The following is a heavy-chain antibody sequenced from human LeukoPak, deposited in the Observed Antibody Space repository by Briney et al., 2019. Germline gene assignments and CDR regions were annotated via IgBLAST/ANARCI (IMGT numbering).Heavy chain of an antibody. CDR3: AKDFFPSGSPWLGFFQH. V-gene: IGHV3-43*01. Sequence: PGGSLRLSCAASGFTFDDYTMHWVRRAPGKGLEWVSLISWDAGRTYYADSVKGRFTISRDNSKNSLYLQMNSLRAEDTAFYYCAKDFFPSGSPWLGFFQHWGQGTLVTVSS. D-gene: IGHD3-10*01. CDR1: GFTFDDYT. CDR2: ISWDAGRT. J-gene: IGHJ1*01.